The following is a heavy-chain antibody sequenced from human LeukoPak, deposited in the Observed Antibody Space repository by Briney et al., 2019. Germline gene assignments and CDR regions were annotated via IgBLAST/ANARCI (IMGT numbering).Heavy chain of an antibody. Sequence: SETLSLTCSVSGGSISNHYWTWIRQPPGKGLEWIGFIYYSGNTNTNYNPSLKSRVTISVDTSKNQFSLKLSSVTAADTAVYYCARHGLYDLLAGYYKPYYGVDVWGQGTTVTVSS. CDR3: ARHGLYDLLAGYYKPYYGVDV. CDR1: GGSISNHY. D-gene: IGHD3-9*01. V-gene: IGHV4-59*08. J-gene: IGHJ6*02. CDR2: IYYSGNT.